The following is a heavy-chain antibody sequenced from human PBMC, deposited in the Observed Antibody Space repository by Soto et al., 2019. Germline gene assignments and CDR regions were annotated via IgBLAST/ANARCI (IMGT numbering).Heavy chain of an antibody. CDR2: ITGNGGTT. V-gene: IGHV3-23*01. Sequence: PGGSLRLSCAVSGLDFSSYAMSWVRQAPGKGLEWVSAITGNGGTTEYADSVKGRFSISRDNSKSTLSLQMNSLRAEDTAVYYCAKTPYDYFYYYGLDVWGQGTTVTVS. J-gene: IGHJ6*02. CDR1: GLDFSSYA. CDR3: AKTPYDYFYYYGLDV.